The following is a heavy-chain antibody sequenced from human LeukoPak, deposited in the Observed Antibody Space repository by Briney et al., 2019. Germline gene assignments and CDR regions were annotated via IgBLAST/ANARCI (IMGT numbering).Heavy chain of an antibody. Sequence: GGSLRLSCAASGFTFSSYAMCWVRQAPGKGLEWVSDISGGGGRTYCADSAKGRFTISRDNSKNTLYLQMNSLRAEDTAVYYCAKGSGQIQLWSNFDSWGQGTLVTVSS. V-gene: IGHV3-23*01. J-gene: IGHJ4*02. CDR1: GFTFSSYA. CDR3: AKGSGQIQLWSNFDS. CDR2: ISGGGGRT. D-gene: IGHD5-18*01.